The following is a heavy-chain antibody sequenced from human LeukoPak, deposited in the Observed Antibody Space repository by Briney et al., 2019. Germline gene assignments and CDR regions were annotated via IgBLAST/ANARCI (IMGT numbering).Heavy chain of an antibody. CDR1: GYTFTSYG. J-gene: IGHJ6*02. D-gene: IGHD3-3*01. Sequence: ASVKVSCKASGYTFTSYGISWVRQAPGQGLERMGWISAYNGNTNYAQKLQGRVTMTTDTSTSTAYMELRSLRSDDTAVYYCARDLGIGVSFVSGMDVWGQGTTVTVSS. V-gene: IGHV1-18*01. CDR2: ISAYNGNT. CDR3: ARDLGIGVSFVSGMDV.